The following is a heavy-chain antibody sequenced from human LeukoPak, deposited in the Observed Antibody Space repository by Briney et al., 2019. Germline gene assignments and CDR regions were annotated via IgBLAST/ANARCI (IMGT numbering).Heavy chain of an antibody. Sequence: GGSLRLSCAASGFTFSSYWMNWVRQAPGKGLGWVANIKQDGSEKYYVDSVKGRFTISRDNAKNSLYLQMNSLRAEDTAVYYCARDDGTLPYYYMDVWGKGTTVTVSS. V-gene: IGHV3-7*01. J-gene: IGHJ6*03. CDR1: GFTFSSYW. CDR2: IKQDGSEK. CDR3: ARDDGTLPYYYMDV.